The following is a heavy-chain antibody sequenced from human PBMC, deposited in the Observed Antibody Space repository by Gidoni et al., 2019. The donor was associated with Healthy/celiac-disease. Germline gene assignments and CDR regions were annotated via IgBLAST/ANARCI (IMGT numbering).Heavy chain of an antibody. CDR2: ISYDGSNK. V-gene: IGHV3-30*18. CDR1: GFTSRSYG. D-gene: IGHD3-22*01. J-gene: IGHJ4*02. Sequence: QVQLVESGGGVVQPGSSLRLSCAASGFTSRSYGMHWVRQAPGKGLEWVAVISYDGSNKYYADSVKGRFTISRDNSKNTLYLQMNSLRAEDTAVYYCAKDRSYDSSGPYGEFDYWGQGTLVTVSS. CDR3: AKDRSYDSSGPYGEFDY.